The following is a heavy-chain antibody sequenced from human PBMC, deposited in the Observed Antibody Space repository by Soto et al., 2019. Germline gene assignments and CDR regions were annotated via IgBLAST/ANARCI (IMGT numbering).Heavy chain of an antibody. V-gene: IGHV3-21*01. CDR2: ISSSSSYI. Sequence: GGSLRLSCAASGFTFSSYSMNWVRQAPGKGLEWVSSISSSSSYIYYADSVKGRFTISRDNAKNSLYLQMNSLRAEDTAVYYCASDLNLEYSGYDAQGAFDIWGQGTMVTVSS. D-gene: IGHD5-12*01. J-gene: IGHJ3*02. CDR1: GFTFSSYS. CDR3: ASDLNLEYSGYDAQGAFDI.